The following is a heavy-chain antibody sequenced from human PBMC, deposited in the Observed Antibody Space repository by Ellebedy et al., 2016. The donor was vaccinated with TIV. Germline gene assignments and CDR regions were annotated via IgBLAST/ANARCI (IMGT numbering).Heavy chain of an antibody. CDR1: GYTFTRYD. CDR2: MNPNSGNT. J-gene: IGHJ6*02. CDR3: ARESYGIDV. V-gene: IGHV1-8*01. Sequence: AASVKVSCKDSGYTFTRYDINGVRQATGQGLEWMGWMNPNSGNTGYAQTFQGRVTMTRNTSISTAYMELSSLRSEDTAVYYCARESYGIDVWGQGTTVTVSS.